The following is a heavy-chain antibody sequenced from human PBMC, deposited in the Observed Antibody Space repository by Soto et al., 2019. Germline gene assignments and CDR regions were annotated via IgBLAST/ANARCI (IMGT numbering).Heavy chain of an antibody. CDR3: ASGDRGAFDL. CDR2: IHSDGSST. Sequence: EVQLVESGGGLVRPGGSLRLSCAASGFTFSYYWMHWVRQAPGKGLVWVSRIHSDGSSTTYADFVKGRFIISRDNARNTVDLQMNSVRVGDTAVYYCASGDRGAFDLWGPGRVVTVSS. D-gene: IGHD3-10*01. CDR1: GFTFSYYW. J-gene: IGHJ3*01. V-gene: IGHV3-74*01.